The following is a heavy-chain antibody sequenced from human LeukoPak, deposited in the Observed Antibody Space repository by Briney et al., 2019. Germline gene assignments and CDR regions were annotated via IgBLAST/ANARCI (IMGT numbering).Heavy chain of an antibody. CDR3: ARDNVRLPGIAVAGTFDY. Sequence: GGSLTLSCTASGFTFSSCSMNWVRQAPGQGLEWVSSIWSSSSSYIYYADSVKGRFTISRDNAKNSLYLQMNSLRAEDTAVYYCARDNVRLPGIAVAGTFDYWGQGTLVTVSS. D-gene: IGHD6-19*01. CDR1: GFTFSSCS. V-gene: IGHV3-21*01. J-gene: IGHJ4*02. CDR2: IWSSSSSYI.